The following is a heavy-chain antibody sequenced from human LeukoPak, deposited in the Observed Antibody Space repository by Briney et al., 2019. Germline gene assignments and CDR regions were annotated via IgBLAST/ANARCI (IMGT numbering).Heavy chain of an antibody. V-gene: IGHV3-30*02. CDR2: IRYDGSNK. Sequence: GGSLRLSCAASGFTFSSYGMHWVRQAPGKGLEWVAFIRYDGSNKYYADSVKGRFTISRDNSKNTLYLQMNSLRAEDTAVYYCAKDSSGIAAAGTSEQDYWGQGTLVTVSS. D-gene: IGHD6-13*01. CDR1: GFTFSSYG. J-gene: IGHJ4*02. CDR3: AKDSSGIAAAGTSEQDY.